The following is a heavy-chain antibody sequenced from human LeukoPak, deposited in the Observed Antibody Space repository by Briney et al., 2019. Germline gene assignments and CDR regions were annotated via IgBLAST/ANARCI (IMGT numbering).Heavy chain of an antibody. J-gene: IGHJ4*02. D-gene: IGHD6-13*01. V-gene: IGHV3-23*01. Sequence: ETLSLTCTVSGGSISSYYWSWVRQAPGKGLEWVSAISGSGGSTYYADSVKGRFTISRDNSKNTLYLQMNSLRAEDTAVYYCAKDPLAAAGRVYWGQGTLVTVSP. CDR3: AKDPLAAAGRVY. CDR2: ISGSGGST. CDR1: GGSISSYY.